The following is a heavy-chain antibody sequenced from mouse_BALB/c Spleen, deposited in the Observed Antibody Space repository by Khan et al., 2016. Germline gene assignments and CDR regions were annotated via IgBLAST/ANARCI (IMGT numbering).Heavy chain of an antibody. Sequence: QVQLQQSGAELMQPGASVKISCKATGSTFSNYWLVWVKQRPGHGLEWIGDILPGTNSSNYNENFKVKATFTADSSSTTAYMQLSSLTSGDSAVYYCARGANWGQGTLVTVSA. CDR3: ARGAN. J-gene: IGHJ3*01. CDR2: ILPGTNSS. V-gene: IGHV1-9*01. CDR1: GSTFSNYW.